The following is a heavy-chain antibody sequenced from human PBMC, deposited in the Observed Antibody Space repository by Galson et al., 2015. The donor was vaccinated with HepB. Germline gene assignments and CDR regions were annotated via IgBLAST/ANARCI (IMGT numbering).Heavy chain of an antibody. D-gene: IGHD6-19*01. Sequence: SLRLSCAASGFTFSNYGMHWVRQAPGKGLEWVAVISYVGSNKYYADSVKGRLTISRDNPKNTLYLQMNSLRAEDTALYYCAKDPYLYSALAGTMAGFDYWGQGTLVTVSS. V-gene: IGHV3-30*18. CDR2: ISYVGSNK. J-gene: IGHJ4*02. CDR1: GFTFSNYG. CDR3: AKDPYLYSALAGTMAGFDY.